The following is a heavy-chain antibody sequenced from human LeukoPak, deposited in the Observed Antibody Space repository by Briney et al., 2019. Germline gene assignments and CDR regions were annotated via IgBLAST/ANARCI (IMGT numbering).Heavy chain of an antibody. CDR1: GITFTDYT. Sequence: GGSLRLSCAASGITFTDYTINWVRQAPGKALEWVSSIIPSSNIYYADPVKGRFTVSRDDAMNSVYLQTNSLRADYRAVYYWARDRSYVGFDYWGQGTLVTVSS. CDR3: ARDRSYVGFDY. J-gene: IGHJ4*02. CDR2: IIPSSNI. V-gene: IGHV3-69-1*01. D-gene: IGHD4-23*01.